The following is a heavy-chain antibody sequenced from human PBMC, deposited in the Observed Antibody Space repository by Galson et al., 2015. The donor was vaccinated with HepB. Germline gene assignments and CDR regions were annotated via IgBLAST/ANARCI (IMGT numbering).Heavy chain of an antibody. J-gene: IGHJ4*02. Sequence: SVKVSCKASGGTFSSYAISWVRQAPGQGLEWMGGIIPILGIANYAQKFQGRVTITADKSTSTAYMELSSLRSEDTAVYYCARAEGYCSGGSCHYFDYWGQGTLVTVSS. V-gene: IGHV1-69*10. CDR1: GGTFSSYA. CDR2: IIPILGIA. D-gene: IGHD2-15*01. CDR3: ARAEGYCSGGSCHYFDY.